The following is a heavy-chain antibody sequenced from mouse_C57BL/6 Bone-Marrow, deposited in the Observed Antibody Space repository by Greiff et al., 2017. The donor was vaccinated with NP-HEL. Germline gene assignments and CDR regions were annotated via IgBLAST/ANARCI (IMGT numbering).Heavy chain of an antibody. CDR1: GYTFTDYY. CDR3: ARWNYGSSYGGAYYFDY. D-gene: IGHD1-1*01. Sequence: QVQLQQSGAELVRPGASVKLSCKASGYTFTDYYINWVKQRPGQGLEWIARIYPGSGNTYYNEKFKGKATLTAEKSSSTAYMQLSSLTSEDSAVYFCARWNYGSSYGGAYYFDYWGQGTTLTVSS. CDR2: IYPGSGNT. J-gene: IGHJ2*01. V-gene: IGHV1-76*01.